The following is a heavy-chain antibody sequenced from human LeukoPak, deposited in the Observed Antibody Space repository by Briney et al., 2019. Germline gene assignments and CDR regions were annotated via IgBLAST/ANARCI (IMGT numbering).Heavy chain of an antibody. J-gene: IGHJ5*01. Sequence: PGGSLRLSCVASGFTFSNHAMTWVRQAPGKGLEWVSAITGSGPTTFYADSVKGRFTISRDNSNNLLALQMTSLRVEDTAVYYCAKAPDSVWGRYRNNNFDSWGQGVLVSVS. V-gene: IGHV3-23*01. D-gene: IGHD3-16*02. CDR1: GFTFSNHA. CDR2: ITGSGPTT. CDR3: AKAPDSVWGRYRNNNFDS.